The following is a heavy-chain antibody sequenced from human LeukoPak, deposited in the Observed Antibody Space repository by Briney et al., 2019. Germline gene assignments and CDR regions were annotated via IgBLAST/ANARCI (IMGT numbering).Heavy chain of an antibody. J-gene: IGHJ4*02. D-gene: IGHD2-15*01. V-gene: IGHV1-18*01. CDR2: ISGYNGNT. CDR1: GYIFTNFG. Sequence: ASVKVSCKASGYIFTNFGISWVRQARGQGLEWMGWISGYNGNTKYVQKFQGRVTMTRDMSTSTVYMELSSLRSEDTAVYYCAREAYTGWLESVVVAAYFDYWGQGTLVTVSS. CDR3: AREAYTGWLESVVVAAYFDY.